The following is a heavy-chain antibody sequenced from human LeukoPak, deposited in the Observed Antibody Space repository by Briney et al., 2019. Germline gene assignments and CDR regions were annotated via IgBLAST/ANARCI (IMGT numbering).Heavy chain of an antibody. CDR1: GYSFTGYY. V-gene: IGHV1-2*02. CDR2: INPNTGVT. Sequence: ASVKVSCKASGYSFTGYYMHWVRQAPGQGLEWMGWINPNTGVTNYAQKFQGRVTMTRDTSISTAYMELSRLRSDDTAVYYCARGRYYDSSHPRPTRIYFQHWGQGTLVTVSS. D-gene: IGHD3-22*01. CDR3: ARGRYYDSSHPRPTRIYFQH. J-gene: IGHJ1*01.